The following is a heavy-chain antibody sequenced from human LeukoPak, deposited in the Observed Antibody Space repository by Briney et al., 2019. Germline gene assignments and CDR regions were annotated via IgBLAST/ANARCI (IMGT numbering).Heavy chain of an antibody. J-gene: IGHJ6*02. D-gene: IGHD6-13*01. Sequence: GGSLRLSCAASGFNFRNYAMSWVRQAPGKGLEWVSAVSGSGGATYYADSVKGRFTISRDNSKNTLFLHMNSLRVEDTAVYYCAKAPAAATKYYYGMDVWGQGTTVTVSS. CDR2: VSGSGGAT. CDR1: GFNFRNYA. CDR3: AKAPAAATKYYYGMDV. V-gene: IGHV3-23*01.